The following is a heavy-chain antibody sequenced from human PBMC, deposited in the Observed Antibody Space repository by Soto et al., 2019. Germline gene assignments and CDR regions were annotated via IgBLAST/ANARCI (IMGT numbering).Heavy chain of an antibody. CDR2: ISYDGSNK. J-gene: IGHJ4*02. D-gene: IGHD6-19*01. CDR1: GFTLSSYA. V-gene: IGHV3-30-3*01. Sequence: GGSLRLSCAASGFTLSSYAMHWVRQAPGKGLEWVAVISYDGSNKYYADSVKGRFTISRDNSKNTLYLQMNSLRAEDTAVYYCARAVAGSIDYWGQGTLVTVSS. CDR3: ARAVAGSIDY.